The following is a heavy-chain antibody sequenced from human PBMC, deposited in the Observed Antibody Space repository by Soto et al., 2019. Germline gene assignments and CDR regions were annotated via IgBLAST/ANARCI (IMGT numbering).Heavy chain of an antibody. J-gene: IGHJ6*02. CDR3: ARHTYYYDSSGYPYYYGMDV. Sequence: PGESLKISCKGSGYIFTDHCIVWVRQMAGKGLEWVGIICPGDSDTRYSPSFQGQVTISADKSISTAYLQWSSLKASDTAMYYCARHTYYYDSSGYPYYYGMDVWGQGTTVTVSS. D-gene: IGHD3-22*01. CDR2: ICPGDSDT. CDR1: GYIFTDHC. V-gene: IGHV5-51*01.